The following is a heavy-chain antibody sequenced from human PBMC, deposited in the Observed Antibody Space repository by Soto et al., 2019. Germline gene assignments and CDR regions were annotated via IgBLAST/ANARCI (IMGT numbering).Heavy chain of an antibody. J-gene: IGHJ6*02. CDR3: AKGVRYCSGGSGPQGYYYGMDV. Sequence: GGSLRLSCAASGFTFSSYAMSWVRQAPGKGLEWVSAISGSGGSTYYADSVKGRFTISRDNSKNTLYLQMNSLRAEDTAVYYCAKGVRYCSGGSGPQGYYYGMDVWGQGTTVTVSS. D-gene: IGHD2-15*01. CDR1: GFTFSSYA. CDR2: ISGSGGST. V-gene: IGHV3-23*01.